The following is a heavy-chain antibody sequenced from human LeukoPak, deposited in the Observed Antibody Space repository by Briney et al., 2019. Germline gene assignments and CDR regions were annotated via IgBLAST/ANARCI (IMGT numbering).Heavy chain of an antibody. Sequence: PGGSLRLSWAASGFTFSSYAMSWVRQAPGKGLEWVSAISGSGGSTYYADSVKGRLTISRDNSKNTLYLQMNSLRAEDTAVYYCAKYEVVRGVLNYWGQGTLVTVSS. D-gene: IGHD3-10*01. CDR3: AKYEVVRGVLNY. J-gene: IGHJ4*02. CDR2: ISGSGGST. V-gene: IGHV3-23*01. CDR1: GFTFSSYA.